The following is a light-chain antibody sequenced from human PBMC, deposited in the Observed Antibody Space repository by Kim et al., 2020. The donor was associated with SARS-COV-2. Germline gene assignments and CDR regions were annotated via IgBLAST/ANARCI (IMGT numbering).Light chain of an antibody. CDR3: QQYGSSPRT. CDR2: DAS. J-gene: IGKJ1*01. V-gene: IGKV3-20*01. CDR1: QSVSNNY. Sequence: EIVLTQSPGTLSLSPGERATLSCRASQSVSNNYLAWYQQKPGQSPRLLIYDASNRATGIPDRFSGSESGTDFTLIISRLEPEDFAVYFCQQYGSSPRTFGHGTKVDIK.